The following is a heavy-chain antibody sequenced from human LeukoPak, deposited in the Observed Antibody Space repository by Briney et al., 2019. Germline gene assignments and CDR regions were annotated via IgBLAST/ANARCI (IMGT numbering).Heavy chain of an antibody. CDR1: GFTFSSYS. D-gene: IGHD1-26*01. CDR2: ISSRSSYI. V-gene: IGHV3-21*01. CDR3: ATEAVGAAFDY. J-gene: IGHJ4*02. Sequence: GGSLRLSCAASGFTFSSYSMNWVRQAPGKGLEWVSSISSRSSYIYYADSVKGRFTFSRDNAKNSLYLQMNSLRAEDTAVYYCATEAVGAAFDYWGQGTLVTVSS.